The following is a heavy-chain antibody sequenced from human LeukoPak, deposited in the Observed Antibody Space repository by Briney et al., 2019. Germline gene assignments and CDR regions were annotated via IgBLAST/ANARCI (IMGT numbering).Heavy chain of an antibody. J-gene: IGHJ6*02. D-gene: IGHD5-24*01. CDR3: AREMATTHYCYYGMDV. Sequence: GGSLRLSCAASGFTFSSYSMNWVRQAPGKGLEWVSSISSSSSYIYYADSVKGRFTISRDNAKNSLYLQMNSLRAEDTAVYYCAREMATTHYCYYGMDVWGQGTTVTVSS. CDR1: GFTFSSYS. CDR2: ISSSSSYI. V-gene: IGHV3-21*01.